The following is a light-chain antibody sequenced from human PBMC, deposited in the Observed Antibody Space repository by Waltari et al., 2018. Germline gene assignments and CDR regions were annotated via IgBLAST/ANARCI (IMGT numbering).Light chain of an antibody. CDR3: GTWDSSLSVVL. CDR1: PSNLGNNY. CDR2: DNN. J-gene: IGLJ2*01. Sequence: QSVLTQPPSVSAAPGQKVTISCSASPSNLGNNYVSWYQHLPGTAPKPLIYDNNKRPSGIPDRFSGSNSGTSATLGITGLQTGDEADYYCGTWDSSLSVVLFGGGTKVTVL. V-gene: IGLV1-51*01.